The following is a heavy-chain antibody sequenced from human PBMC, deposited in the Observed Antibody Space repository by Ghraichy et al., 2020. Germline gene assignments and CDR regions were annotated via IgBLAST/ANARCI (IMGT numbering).Heavy chain of an antibody. J-gene: IGHJ5*02. CDR2: ISSSSSYI. CDR3: ARDPPRISGSYWGSKSWFDP. D-gene: IGHD1-26*01. V-gene: IGHV3-21*01. CDR1: GFTFSSYS. Sequence: GGSLRLSCAASGFTFSSYSMNWVRQAPGKGLEWVSSISSSSSYIYYADSVKGRFTISRDNAKNSLYLQMNSLRAEDTAVYYCARDPPRISGSYWGSKSWFDPWGQGTLVTVSS.